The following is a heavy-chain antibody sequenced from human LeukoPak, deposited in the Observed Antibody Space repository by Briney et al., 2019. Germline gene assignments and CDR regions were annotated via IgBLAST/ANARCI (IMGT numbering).Heavy chain of an antibody. D-gene: IGHD1-7*01. J-gene: IGHJ4*02. V-gene: IGHV3-30*18. CDR1: GFTFSSYG. Sequence: PGGSLRLSCAASGFTFSSYGMHWVRQAPGKGLEWVAVISYDGSNKYYADSVKGRFTISRDNSKNTLYLQMNSLRAEDTAAYYCAKDLWLELRRGSGFDYWGQGTLVTVSS. CDR2: ISYDGSNK. CDR3: AKDLWLELRRGSGFDY.